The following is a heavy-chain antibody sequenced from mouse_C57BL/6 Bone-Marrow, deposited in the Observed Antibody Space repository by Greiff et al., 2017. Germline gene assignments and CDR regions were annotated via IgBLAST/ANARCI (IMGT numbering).Heavy chain of an antibody. CDR1: GYAFTNYL. J-gene: IGHJ1*03. D-gene: IGHD3-3*01. Sequence: VQLQQSGAELVRPGTSVKVSCKASGYAFTNYLIEWVKQRPGQGLEWIGVINPGSGGTNYNEKFKGKATLTADKSSSTAYMQLSSLTSEDSAVYFCARGWGGYFDVWGTGTTVTVSS. CDR2: INPGSGGT. CDR3: ARGWGGYFDV. V-gene: IGHV1-54*01.